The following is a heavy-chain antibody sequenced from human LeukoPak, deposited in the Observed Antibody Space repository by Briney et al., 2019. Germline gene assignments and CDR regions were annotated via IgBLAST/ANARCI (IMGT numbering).Heavy chain of an antibody. CDR2: INSDGSST. D-gene: IGHD3-10*01. Sequence: GGSLRLSCAASGFTFSNCWMHWVRQAPGKGLVWVSRINSDGSSTSYADSVKGRFTISRDNAKNTLYLQMNSLRVEDTAVYYCARDYGRSRDYGMDVWGPGTTVTVSS. J-gene: IGHJ6*02. CDR1: GFTFSNCW. V-gene: IGHV3-74*01. CDR3: ARDYGRSRDYGMDV.